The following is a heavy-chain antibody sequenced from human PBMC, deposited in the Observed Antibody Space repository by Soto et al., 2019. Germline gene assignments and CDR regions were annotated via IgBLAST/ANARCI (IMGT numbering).Heavy chain of an antibody. CDR3: ARDLAYCGGDCYSGRFDY. CDR2: IYYSGST. D-gene: IGHD2-21*02. CDR1: GGSVSSGSYY. J-gene: IGHJ4*02. V-gene: IGHV4-61*01. Sequence: QVQLQESGPGLVKPSETLSLTCTVSGGSVSSGSYYWSWLRQPPGKGLEWIGYIYYSGSTNYNPSLKSRVTISVDTSKNRFSLKLSSVTAADTAVYYWARDLAYCGGDCYSGRFDYWGQGTLVTVSS.